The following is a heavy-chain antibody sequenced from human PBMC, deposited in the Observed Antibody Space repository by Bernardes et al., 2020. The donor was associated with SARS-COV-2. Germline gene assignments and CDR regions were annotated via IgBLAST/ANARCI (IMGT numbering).Heavy chain of an antibody. V-gene: IGHV1-2*02. CDR2: INPNSGGT. D-gene: IGHD3-22*01. Sequence: ASVKVSCKASGYPFTGYYIHWVRQAPGQGLEWMGWINPNSGGTNYAQKFQGRVTMTRDTSISTAYMELTRLRSDDTAVYYCALPPTNFDRYAMDVWGQGTTVTVSS. CDR3: ALPPTNFDRYAMDV. J-gene: IGHJ6*02. CDR1: GYPFTGYY.